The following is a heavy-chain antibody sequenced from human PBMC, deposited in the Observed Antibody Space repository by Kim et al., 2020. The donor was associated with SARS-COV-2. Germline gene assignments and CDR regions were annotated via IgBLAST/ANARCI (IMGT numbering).Heavy chain of an antibody. V-gene: IGHV1-46*01. Sequence: ASVKVSCKASGYTFTSYYMHWVRQAPGQGLEWMGIINPSGGSTSYAQKFQGRVTMTRDTSTSTVYMELSSLRSEDTAVYYCARLSIAVAVNYGMDVWGQGTTVTVAS. CDR2: INPSGGST. CDR1: GYTFTSYY. D-gene: IGHD6-19*01. CDR3: ARLSIAVAVNYGMDV. J-gene: IGHJ6*02.